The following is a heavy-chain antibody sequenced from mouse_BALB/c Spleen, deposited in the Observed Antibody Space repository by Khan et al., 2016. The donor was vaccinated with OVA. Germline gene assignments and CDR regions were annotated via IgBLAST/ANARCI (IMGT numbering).Heavy chain of an antibody. CDR3: ARAYYGNYREAMDY. Sequence: QVQLKQSGPGLVAPSQRLSITCTVSGFSLTGYGVNWVRQPPGEGLEWLGMIWGDGSTDYNSVLKSRLSISKDNSKSQIFLKMNSLQTDDTARYYCARAYYGNYREAMDYWGQGTSVTVSS. J-gene: IGHJ4*01. CDR1: GFSLTGYG. CDR2: IWGDGST. V-gene: IGHV2-6-7*01. D-gene: IGHD2-10*01.